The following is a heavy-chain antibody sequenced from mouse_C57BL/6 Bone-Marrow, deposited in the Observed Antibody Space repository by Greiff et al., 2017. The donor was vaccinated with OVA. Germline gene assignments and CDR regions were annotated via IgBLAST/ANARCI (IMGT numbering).Heavy chain of an antibody. CDR3: ARENPVITTVVGKDWYFDV. Sequence: VQLQQPGAELVKPGASVKLSCKASGYTFTSYWMHWVKQRPGQGLEWIGMIHPNSGSTNYNEKFKSKATLTVDKSSSTAYMQLSNLTSEDSAVYYCARENPVITTVVGKDWYFDVWGTGTTVTVSS. CDR2: IHPNSGST. J-gene: IGHJ1*03. CDR1: GYTFTSYW. V-gene: IGHV1-64*01. D-gene: IGHD1-1*01.